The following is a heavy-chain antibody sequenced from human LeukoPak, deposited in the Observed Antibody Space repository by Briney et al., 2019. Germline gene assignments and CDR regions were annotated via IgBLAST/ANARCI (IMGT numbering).Heavy chain of an antibody. CDR1: GFSVSSNY. D-gene: IGHD5-18*01. CDR3: ARVLDTDMVYFDH. Sequence: GGSLRLSCAASGFSVSSNYMSWVRQARGKGLEWVSVIYSGGSTSYADSVKGRFTISRDNSKNTLYLQMNSLRAEDTAVYYCARVLDTDMVYFDHWGQGTLVTVSS. CDR2: IYSGGST. V-gene: IGHV3-66*01. J-gene: IGHJ4*02.